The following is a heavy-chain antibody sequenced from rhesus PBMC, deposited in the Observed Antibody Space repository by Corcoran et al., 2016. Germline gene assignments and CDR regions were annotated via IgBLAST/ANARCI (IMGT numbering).Heavy chain of an antibody. CDR2: ISYSGST. V-gene: IGHV4-122*02. Sequence: QVQLQESGPGLVKPSETLSLTCAVSGGSISSSYYYWNWIRQAPGKVLEWIGYISYSGSTTYTPSLKSRVTSSRDTSTNQFSLKLSSVTAADTAVYYCAREPFCTSTTCYAGFDYWGQGVLVAVSS. J-gene: IGHJ4*01. CDR1: GGSISSSYYY. D-gene: IGHD2-2*01. CDR3: AREPFCTSTTCYAGFDY.